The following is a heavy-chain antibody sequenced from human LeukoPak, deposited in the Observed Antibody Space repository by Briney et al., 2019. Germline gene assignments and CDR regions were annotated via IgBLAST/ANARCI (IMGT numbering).Heavy chain of an antibody. CDR1: GCTFSSCD. Sequence: PAGTLTLTCAASGCTFSSCDMHWVGQPPAKGLERVGVVSYHESNKYYADSVKRRFTISRDNSKNTLYLPMNSLGAEDTAVYYCARDCSSGYYYGGLGGYWGQGTLVTVSS. D-gene: IGHD3-22*01. CDR3: ARDCSSGYYYGGLGGY. CDR2: VSYHESNK. V-gene: IGHV3-30-3*01. J-gene: IGHJ4*02.